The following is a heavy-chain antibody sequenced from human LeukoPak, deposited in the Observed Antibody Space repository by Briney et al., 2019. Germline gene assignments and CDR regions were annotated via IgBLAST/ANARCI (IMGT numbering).Heavy chain of an antibody. CDR2: INPNSGGT. V-gene: IGHV1-2*02. Sequence: ASVKVSCKASGYTFTGYYMHWVRQAPEQGLEWMGWINPNSGGTNYAQKFQGRVTMTRDTSISTAYMELSRLRSDDTAVYYCARGNTWGVYNWFDPWGQGTLVTVSS. CDR3: ARGNTWGVYNWFDP. D-gene: IGHD3-16*01. J-gene: IGHJ5*02. CDR1: GYTFTGYY.